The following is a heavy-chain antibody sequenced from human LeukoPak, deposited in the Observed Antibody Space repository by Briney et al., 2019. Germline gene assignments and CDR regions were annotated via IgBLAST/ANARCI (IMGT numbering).Heavy chain of an antibody. CDR3: ARGGMATIGY. CDR1: GDSISSSSYY. V-gene: IGHV4-39*07. Sequence: SETLSLTCTVSGDSISSSSYYWGWIRQPPGKGLEWIGSIYYSGSTYYNPSLKSRVTISVDTSKNQFSLKLSSVTAADTAVYYCARGGMATIGYWGQGTLVTVSS. J-gene: IGHJ4*02. CDR2: IYYSGST. D-gene: IGHD5-24*01.